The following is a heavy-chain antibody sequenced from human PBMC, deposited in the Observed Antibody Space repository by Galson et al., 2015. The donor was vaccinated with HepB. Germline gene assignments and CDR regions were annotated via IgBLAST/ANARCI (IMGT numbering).Heavy chain of an antibody. V-gene: IGHV3-74*01. CDR1: GFTLSYYW. Sequence: SLRLSCAASGFTLSYYWMHWVRQVPGKGLVWVSCINGDGSRASYADSVKGRFTISRDNTKNTLYLQVSSLRVEDSAVYYCARVYKPTDWFGEYPPDHWGQGTLVTVSS. CDR2: INGDGSRA. CDR3: ARVYKPTDWFGEYPPDH. J-gene: IGHJ4*02. D-gene: IGHD3-10*01.